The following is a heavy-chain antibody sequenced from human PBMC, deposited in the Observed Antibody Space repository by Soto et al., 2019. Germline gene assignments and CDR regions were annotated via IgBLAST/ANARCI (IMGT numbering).Heavy chain of an antibody. V-gene: IGHV3-21*01. D-gene: IGHD7-27*01. CDR2: ISSSSSYI. CDR3: ARELGIWFDP. CDR1: GFTFSSYS. Sequence: GESLKISCAASGFTFSSYSMNWVRQAPGKGLEWVSSISSSSSYIYYADSVKGRFTISRDNAKNSLYLQMNSLRAEDTAVYYCARELGIWFDPWGQGTLVTVSS. J-gene: IGHJ5*02.